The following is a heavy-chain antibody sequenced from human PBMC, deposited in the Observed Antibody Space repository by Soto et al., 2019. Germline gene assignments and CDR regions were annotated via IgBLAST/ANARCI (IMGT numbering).Heavy chain of an antibody. CDR1: GGSITNYY. D-gene: IGHD5-18*01. Sequence: QVQLQESGPGLVKPSETLSLTCTVSGGSITNYYWSWIRQPPGKGLEWIGYIYSSGSTNYNPSLKSRGTISADTSKKQVSLKLTSVTAADTAVYYCARDHPHSYGIYYFDYWGQGTLVTVSS. V-gene: IGHV4-59*01. CDR2: IYSSGST. J-gene: IGHJ4*02. CDR3: ARDHPHSYGIYYFDY.